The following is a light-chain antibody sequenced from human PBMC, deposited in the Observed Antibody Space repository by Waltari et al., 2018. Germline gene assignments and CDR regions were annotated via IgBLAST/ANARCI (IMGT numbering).Light chain of an antibody. V-gene: IGLV2-23*01. CDR3: CSYAGSSTVK. J-gene: IGLJ2*01. CDR2: ADS. CDR1: TTDLGRYNL. Sequence: QSALTQPASVSGSPGQSITISCTGTTTDLGRYNLVSWYQQHPGKAPRLMIYADSNRPPGSSNRFSGSKSGNTASLTISGLQAEDEAAYYCCSYAGSSTVKFGEGTYLTVL.